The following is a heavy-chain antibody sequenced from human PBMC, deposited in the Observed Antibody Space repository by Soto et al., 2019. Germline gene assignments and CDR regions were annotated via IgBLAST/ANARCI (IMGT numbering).Heavy chain of an antibody. D-gene: IGHD3-3*01. CDR1: GGSISRGDYY. CDR3: ARDEVFWSGQPPKYYYYGMDV. Sequence: SETLSLTCTVSGGSISRGDYYWGWIRQPPGNGLEWIGYIYYSGSTYYNPSLKSRVTISVDTSKNQFSLKLSSVTAADTAVYYCARDEVFWSGQPPKYYYYGMDVWGQGTTVTVSS. J-gene: IGHJ6*02. V-gene: IGHV4-30-4*01. CDR2: IYYSGST.